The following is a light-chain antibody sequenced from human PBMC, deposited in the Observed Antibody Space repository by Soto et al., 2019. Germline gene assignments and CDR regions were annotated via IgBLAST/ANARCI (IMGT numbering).Light chain of an antibody. CDR1: NSNIGAGYD. Sequence: QSVLTQPPSVSGAPGQRVTNSCTGSNSNIGAGYDVHWYQHLPGTAPKLLIYGNTNRPSGVPDRFSGSESGTSASLAITGLQAEDEADYYCQSYDSSLNGRIFGGGTKLTVL. J-gene: IGLJ2*01. V-gene: IGLV1-40*01. CDR2: GNT. CDR3: QSYDSSLNGRI.